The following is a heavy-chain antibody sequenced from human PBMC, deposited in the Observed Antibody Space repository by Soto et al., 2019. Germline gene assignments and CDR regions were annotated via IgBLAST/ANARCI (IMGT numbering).Heavy chain of an antibody. CDR2: ISYDGSYQ. CDR1: GFAFNKFG. Sequence: ESGGGVVQPGTSLRHSCEASGFAFNKFGMHWVRQAPGKGLEWVAFISYDGSYQYYADSVQGRLTITRDNSMNTLNMQLNSLRREDTAVYYCAKGGEVGGVLGDHWGQGTLVTVSS. J-gene: IGHJ4*02. CDR3: AKGGEVGGVLGDH. D-gene: IGHD1-26*01. V-gene: IGHV3-30*18.